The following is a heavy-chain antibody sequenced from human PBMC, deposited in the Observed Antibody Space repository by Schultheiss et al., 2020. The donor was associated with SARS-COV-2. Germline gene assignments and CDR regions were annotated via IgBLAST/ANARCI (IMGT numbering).Heavy chain of an antibody. V-gene: IGHV3-74*01. Sequence: GESLKISCAASGFTFSSYGMHWVRQAPGKGLVWVARINDDGSGISYADSVKGRFTISRDNAKSILYLQMNSLRAEDTAVYYCARPITGGRAFDIWGQGTLVTVSS. D-gene: IGHD3-16*01. CDR3: ARPITGGRAFDI. J-gene: IGHJ4*02. CDR1: GFTFSSYG. CDR2: INDDGSGI.